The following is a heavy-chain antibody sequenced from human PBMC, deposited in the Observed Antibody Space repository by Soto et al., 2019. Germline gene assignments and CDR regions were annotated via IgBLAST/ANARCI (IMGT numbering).Heavy chain of an antibody. CDR3: ARLSLELRGERHDY. CDR1: GYTFTSYD. CDR2: MNPNSGNT. J-gene: IGHJ4*02. Sequence: QVQLVQSGAEVKKPGASVKVSCKASGYTFTSYDINLVRQATGQGLEWMGWMNPNSGNTGYAQKFQGRVTMTRNTSISTAYMELSSLRSEDTAVYYCARLSLELRGERHDYWGQGTLVTVSS. V-gene: IGHV1-8*01. D-gene: IGHD1-7*01.